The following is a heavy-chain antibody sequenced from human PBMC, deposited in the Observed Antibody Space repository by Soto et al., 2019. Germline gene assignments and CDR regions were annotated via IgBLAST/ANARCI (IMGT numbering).Heavy chain of an antibody. Sequence: ASVKVSCKASGYTFTGYYMRWVRQAPGQGLEWMGWINPNSGGTNYAQKFQGWVTMTRDTSISTAYMELSRLRSDDTAVYYCAKEADISGYYPDYWGQGTQVTVSS. V-gene: IGHV1-2*04. J-gene: IGHJ4*02. CDR1: GYTFTGYY. D-gene: IGHD3-22*01. CDR2: INPNSGGT. CDR3: AKEADISGYYPDY.